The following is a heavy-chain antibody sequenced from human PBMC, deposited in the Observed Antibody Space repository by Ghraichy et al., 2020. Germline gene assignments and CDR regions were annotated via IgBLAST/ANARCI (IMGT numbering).Heavy chain of an antibody. D-gene: IGHD1-7*01. CDR1: GFTFSSYA. CDR2: ISSNGGST. V-gene: IGHV3-64*01. CDR3: ARDLRELTYYYYYYMDV. J-gene: IGHJ6*03. Sequence: GGSLRLSCAASGFTFSSYAMHWVRQAPGKGLEYVSAISSNGGSTYYANSVKGRFTISRDNSKNTLYLQMGSLRAEDMAVYYCARDLRELTYYYYYYMDVWGKGTTVTVSS.